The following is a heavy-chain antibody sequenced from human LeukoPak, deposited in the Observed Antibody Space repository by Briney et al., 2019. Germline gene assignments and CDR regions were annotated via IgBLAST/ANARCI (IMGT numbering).Heavy chain of an antibody. Sequence: GGSLRLSCAASGLTVSTSYMSWVRQAPGKGLEWVSILHSDGSTYYADSVKGRFTISRDNSKNTLYLQMNSLSGDDTAMYYCASDLDYYDSSGSHRRRNYFDYWGQGTLVAVSS. CDR3: ASDLDYYDSSGSHRRRNYFDY. CDR1: GLTVSTSY. CDR2: LHSDGST. V-gene: IGHV3-53*01. D-gene: IGHD3-22*01. J-gene: IGHJ4*02.